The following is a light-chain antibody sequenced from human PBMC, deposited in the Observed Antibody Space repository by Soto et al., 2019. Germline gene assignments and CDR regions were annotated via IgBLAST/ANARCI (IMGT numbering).Light chain of an antibody. CDR2: DAS. J-gene: IGKJ1*01. CDR1: QSVSRN. Sequence: IVLTQSPATLSVSPGERATLSCRASQSVSRNLAWYQQKPGQAPRLLIYDASTRATGIPDRFSGSGSETEFTLTISSLQSEDYAIYYCQQYNNWPPWTFGQGTKVDIK. V-gene: IGKV3-15*01. CDR3: QQYNNWPPWT.